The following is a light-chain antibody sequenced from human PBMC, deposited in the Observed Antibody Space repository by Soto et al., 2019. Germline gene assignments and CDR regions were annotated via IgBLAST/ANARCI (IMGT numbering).Light chain of an antibody. CDR1: QSVRTN. CDR2: GAS. CDR3: QQYFNWPLTWT. V-gene: IGKV3-15*01. Sequence: EVVLTQSPATLSVSAGGTVTLSCRASQSVRTNVAWYQQIPGQAPRLLVYGASTRATGVPARVTGSGSGIEFSLTISSLLSEDSAFYYCQQYFNWPLTWTFGPGTKVDIK. J-gene: IGKJ1*01.